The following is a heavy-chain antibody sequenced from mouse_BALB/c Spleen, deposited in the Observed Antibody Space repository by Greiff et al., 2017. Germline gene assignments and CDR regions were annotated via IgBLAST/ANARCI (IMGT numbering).Heavy chain of an antibody. J-gene: IGHJ3*01. Sequence: QVQLQQSGAELVRPGASVKLSCKASGYTFTSYWINWVKQRPGQGLEWIGNIYPSDSYTNYNQKFKDKATLTVDKSSSTAYMQLSSPTSEDSAVYYCTRLEPTFAYWGQGTLVTVSA. CDR2: IYPSDSYT. V-gene: IGHV1-69*02. CDR1: GYTFTSYW. CDR3: TRLEPTFAY.